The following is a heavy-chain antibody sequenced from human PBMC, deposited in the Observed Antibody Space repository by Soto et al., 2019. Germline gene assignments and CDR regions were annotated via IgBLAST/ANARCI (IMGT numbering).Heavy chain of an antibody. Sequence: QVQLVQSGAEVKRPGTSVKLSCKAYGYNFNIYYMHWVRQAPGQGLEWMAIISPTGAIKSYAQKFHGGCTLTYDTSKPIVSMKPGSLTSGNTAVYYCARGGGELLSYWGQGTLVTVSS. CDR3: ARGGGELLSY. D-gene: IGHD1-7*01. CDR2: ISPTGAIK. J-gene: IGHJ4*02. CDR1: GYNFNIYY. V-gene: IGHV1-46*02.